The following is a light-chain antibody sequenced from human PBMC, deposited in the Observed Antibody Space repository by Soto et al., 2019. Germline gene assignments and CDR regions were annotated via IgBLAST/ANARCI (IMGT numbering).Light chain of an antibody. CDR1: SGHSSYA. CDR2: LNSDGSH. V-gene: IGLV4-69*01. Sequence: QLVLTQSPSASASLGASVKLTCTLSSGHSSYAIAWHQQQPEKGPRYLMKLNSDGSHSKGDGIPDRFSGSSSGAERYLTISSLPSEDEADYYCQTWGTGIWVFGVGTKRTVL. J-gene: IGLJ3*02. CDR3: QTWGTGIWV.